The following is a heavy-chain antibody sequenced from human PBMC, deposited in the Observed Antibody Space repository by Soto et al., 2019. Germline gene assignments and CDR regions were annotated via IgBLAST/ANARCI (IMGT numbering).Heavy chain of an antibody. Sequence: EVHLLESGGGLVQPGGSLRISCATSGLSFSLYSMGWVRQAPGKGLEWVSAISGSGRNIHYADSVKGRFTISRDNSKNTLSLQMNSLLAGDPAVSYCARDKSGPADYWGQGTLVTVSS. CDR3: ARDKSGPADY. V-gene: IGHV3-23*01. CDR2: ISGSGRNI. D-gene: IGHD5-12*01. CDR1: GLSFSLYS. J-gene: IGHJ4*02.